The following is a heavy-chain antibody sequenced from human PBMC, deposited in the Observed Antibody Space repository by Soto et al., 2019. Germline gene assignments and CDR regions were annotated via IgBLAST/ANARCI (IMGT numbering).Heavy chain of an antibody. D-gene: IGHD5-12*01. J-gene: IGHJ4*02. CDR2: IYHSGST. CDR3: AAGGGLPRDD. Sequence: SETLSLTCAVSGGSISSGGYSWSWIRQPPGKGLEWIGYIYHSGSTYYNPSLKSRVTISVDRSKNQFSLKLSSVTAADTAVYYCAAGGGLPRDDWGEGTLVTVAS. CDR1: GGSISSGGYS. V-gene: IGHV4-30-2*01.